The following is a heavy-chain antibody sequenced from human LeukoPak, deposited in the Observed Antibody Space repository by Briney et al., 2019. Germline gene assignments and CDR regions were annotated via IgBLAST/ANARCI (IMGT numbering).Heavy chain of an antibody. D-gene: IGHD2-21*02. V-gene: IGHV3-23*01. CDR3: AKHRPYCGGDCYFSLDY. Sequence: GGSLRLSCAASGFRFSSYAMSWVRQAPGKGLEWVSAIGGSGSNTFYADSVKGRFTISRDNSKNTLYLQMNSLRAEDTAVYYCAKHRPYCGGDCYFSLDYWGQGTLVTASS. CDR1: GFRFSSYA. CDR2: IGGSGSNT. J-gene: IGHJ4*02.